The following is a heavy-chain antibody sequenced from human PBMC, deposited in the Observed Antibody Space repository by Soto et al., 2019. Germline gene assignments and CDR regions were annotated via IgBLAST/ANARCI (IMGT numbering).Heavy chain of an antibody. Sequence: QVHLQESGPGLLKPSQTLSLTCTVSGASISSGGYYWTWIRQHPGKGLEWIGYIYYSGSTYSNPSLKSRVTISVDTSKNQFSLKRSSVTAADTAVDYCARAPLNWGQGTLVTVSS. CDR1: GASISSGGYY. V-gene: IGHV4-31*03. CDR2: IYYSGST. CDR3: ARAPLN. J-gene: IGHJ4*02.